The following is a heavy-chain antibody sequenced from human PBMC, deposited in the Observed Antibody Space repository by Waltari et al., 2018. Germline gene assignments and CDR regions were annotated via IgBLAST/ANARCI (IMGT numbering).Heavy chain of an antibody. CDR3: ARDPTIVGATRGWFDP. V-gene: IGHV1-2*02. CDR2: INPNSGGT. Sequence: QVQLVQSGAEVKKPGASVKVSCKASGYTFTGYYMPWVRQAPGQGLEWMGWINPNSGGTNYAQKFQGRVTMTRDTSISTAYMELSRLRSDDTAVYYCARDPTIVGATRGWFDPWGQGTLVTVSS. CDR1: GYTFTGYY. D-gene: IGHD1-26*01. J-gene: IGHJ5*02.